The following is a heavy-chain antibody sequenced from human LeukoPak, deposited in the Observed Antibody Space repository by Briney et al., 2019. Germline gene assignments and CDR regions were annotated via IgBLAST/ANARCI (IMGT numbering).Heavy chain of an antibody. D-gene: IGHD3-3*01. Sequence: PGGSLSLSCAASGLTFSDYAMSWFRQAPGKGLEWVSSISGSGGRTYYTNSVKGRFTISRENFKNTVYLEMNNLGAEDTALYYCARGGQDFDFWRFDYWGQGNLVIVSS. CDR2: ISGSGGRT. CDR3: ARGGQDFDFWRFDY. CDR1: GLTFSDYA. J-gene: IGHJ4*02. V-gene: IGHV3-23*01.